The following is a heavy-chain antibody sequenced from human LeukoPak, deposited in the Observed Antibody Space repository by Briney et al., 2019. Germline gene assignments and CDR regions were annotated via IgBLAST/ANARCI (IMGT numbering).Heavy chain of an antibody. CDR2: IYHSDNT. J-gene: IGHJ4*02. V-gene: IGHV4-38-2*01. D-gene: IGHD2-15*01. CDR1: GYSISSGYH. CDR3: ARTLYCSGASCYSPELFDS. Sequence: PSETLSLTCAVSGYSISSGYHWGWLRQPPGTRLEWIGSIYHSDNTYNNPSLKSRDTISVHTAMNQVSLKLPSVTAAHTAVYLCARTLYCSGASCYSPELFDSWGQGTLVTVSS.